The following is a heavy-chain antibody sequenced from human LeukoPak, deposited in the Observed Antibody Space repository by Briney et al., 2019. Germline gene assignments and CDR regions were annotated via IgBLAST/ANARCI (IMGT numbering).Heavy chain of an antibody. CDR3: ARERRYYYDSSGYFGEDY. J-gene: IGHJ4*02. CDR2: ISSSSSYI. V-gene: IGHV3-21*01. D-gene: IGHD3-22*01. Sequence: GGSLRLSCAASGFTFSSYAMHWVRQAPGKGLEWVSSISSSSSYIYYADSVKGRFTISRDNAKNSLYLQMNSLRAEDTAVYYCARERRYYYDSSGYFGEDYWGQGTLVTVSS. CDR1: GFTFSSYA.